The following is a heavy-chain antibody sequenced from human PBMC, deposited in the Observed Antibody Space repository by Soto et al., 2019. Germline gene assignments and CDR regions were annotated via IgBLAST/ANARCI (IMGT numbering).Heavy chain of an antibody. V-gene: IGHV3-21*01. J-gene: IGHJ6*02. Sequence: GGSLRLSCAASGFTFSSYSMNWVRQAPGKGLEWVSSISSSSSYIYYADSVKGRFTISRDNAKNSLYLQMNSLRVEDTAVYYCAKDWESGSYYYYGMDVWGQGTTVTVSS. D-gene: IGHD1-26*01. CDR2: ISSSSSYI. CDR1: GFTFSSYS. CDR3: AKDWESGSYYYYGMDV.